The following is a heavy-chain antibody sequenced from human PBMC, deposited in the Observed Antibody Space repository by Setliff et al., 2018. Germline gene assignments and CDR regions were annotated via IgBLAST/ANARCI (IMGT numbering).Heavy chain of an antibody. CDR2: MYYSGST. J-gene: IGHJ4*02. V-gene: IGHV4-39*01. D-gene: IGHD3-10*01. CDR3: ARHLLVQGTYHFDY. CDR1: GGSISSGSYY. Sequence: SETLSLTCSVSGGSISSGSYYWGWIRQSPGRGLEWIGSMYYSGSTYYNPSLKGRVTLSVDTTKNQFSLKLTSMTAADTAVYFCARHLLVQGTYHFDYWGQGIVVTVSS.